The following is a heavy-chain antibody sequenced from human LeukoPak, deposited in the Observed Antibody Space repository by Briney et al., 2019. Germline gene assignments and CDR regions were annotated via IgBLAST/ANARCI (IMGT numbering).Heavy chain of an antibody. CDR2: IYHSGST. V-gene: IGHV4-38-2*02. CDR3: ARDLGYSSSYNFDY. D-gene: IGHD6-6*01. CDR1: GYSISSGYY. J-gene: IGHJ4*02. Sequence: SSETLSLTCAVSGYSISSGYYWGWIRQPPGKGLEWIGRIYHSGSTYYNPSLKSRVTISVDTSKNQFSLKLSSVTAADTAVYYCARDLGYSSSYNFDYWGQRTLVTVSS.